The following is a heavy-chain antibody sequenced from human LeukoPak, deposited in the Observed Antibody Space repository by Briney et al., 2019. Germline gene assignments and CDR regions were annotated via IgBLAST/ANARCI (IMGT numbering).Heavy chain of an antibody. CDR2: ISSSGNTI. CDR3: ARPESPLHGLSWYNS. CDR1: GFTFRSYE. D-gene: IGHD6-13*01. V-gene: IGHV3-48*03. Sequence: PGGCLRLSCAASGFTFRSYEMNWVRQAPGKGLEWVSYISSSGNTIYYADSVKGRFTISRDNAKDSLYLQMNSLRAEDTAVYYCARPESPLHGLSWYNSWGQRTLVTVSS. J-gene: IGHJ4*02.